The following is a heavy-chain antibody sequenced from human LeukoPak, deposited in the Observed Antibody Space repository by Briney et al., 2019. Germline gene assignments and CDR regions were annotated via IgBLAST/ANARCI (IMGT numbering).Heavy chain of an antibody. V-gene: IGHV4-34*01. CDR3: ARHGHVLRYFDWLPPFDY. J-gene: IGHJ4*02. Sequence: PSETLSLTCTVSGDSINKYHWSWIRQPPGKGLEWIGEINHSGSTNYNPSLKSRVTISVDTSKNQFSLKLSSVTAADTAVYYCARHGHVLRYFDWLPPFDYWGQGTLVTVSS. CDR2: INHSGST. D-gene: IGHD3-9*01. CDR1: GDSINKYH.